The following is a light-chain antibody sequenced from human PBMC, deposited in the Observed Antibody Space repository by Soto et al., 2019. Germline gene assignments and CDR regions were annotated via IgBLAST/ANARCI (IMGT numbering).Light chain of an antibody. J-gene: IGLJ2*01. CDR1: SSNIGNNY. V-gene: IGLV1-51*01. CDR3: GTWDSSLSAVV. CDR2: DNN. Sequence: QSVLTQPPSVSAAPGQKVTISCSGSSSNIGNNYVSWYQQFPGTAPKLLIYDNNKRPSGIPDRFSGSKSGTSATLDITGLHTGDEADYYCGTWDSSLSAVVFGGGTKVTVL.